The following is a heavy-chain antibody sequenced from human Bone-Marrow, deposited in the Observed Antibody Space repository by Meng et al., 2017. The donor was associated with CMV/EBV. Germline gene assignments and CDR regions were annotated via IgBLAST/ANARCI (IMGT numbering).Heavy chain of an antibody. CDR2: INPSGGST. V-gene: IGHV1-46*01. Sequence: ASVTVSCKSSGYTFTSYYMHWVRQAPGQGLEWMGIINPSGGSTSYAQKFQGRVTMTRDTSTSTVYMELSSLRSEDTAVYYWARCYYDSSGYHDDEHDWVWGQGTLVTVSS. D-gene: IGHD3-22*01. J-gene: IGHJ4*02. CDR3: ARCYYDSSGYHDDEHDWV. CDR1: GYTFTSYY.